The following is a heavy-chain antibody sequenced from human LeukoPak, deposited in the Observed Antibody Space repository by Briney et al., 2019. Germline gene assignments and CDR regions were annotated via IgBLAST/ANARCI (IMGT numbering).Heavy chain of an antibody. CDR3: ARDFGYYGSGSYPDYFDY. CDR2: ISSSGSTI. J-gene: IGHJ4*02. V-gene: IGHV3-48*03. Sequence: TGGSLRLSCAASGFTFSSYEMNWVRQAPGKGLEWVSYISSSGSTIYYADSVKGRFTISRDNAKNSLYLQMNSLRAEDTAVYYCARDFGYYGSGSYPDYFDYWGQGTLVTVSS. D-gene: IGHD3-10*01. CDR1: GFTFSSYE.